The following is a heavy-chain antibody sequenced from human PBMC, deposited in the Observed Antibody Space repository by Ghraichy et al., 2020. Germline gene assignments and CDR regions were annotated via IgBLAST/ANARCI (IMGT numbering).Heavy chain of an antibody. J-gene: IGHJ6*02. Sequence: ASVKVSCKASGYTFTSYGISWVRQAPGQGLEWMGWISAYNGNTNYAQKLQGRVTMTTDTSTSTAYMELRSLRSDDTAVYYCARGVHSYVDYYYYGMDVWGQGTTVTVSS. CDR3: ARGVHSYVDYYYYGMDV. CDR2: ISAYNGNT. D-gene: IGHD5-18*01. CDR1: GYTFTSYG. V-gene: IGHV1-18*04.